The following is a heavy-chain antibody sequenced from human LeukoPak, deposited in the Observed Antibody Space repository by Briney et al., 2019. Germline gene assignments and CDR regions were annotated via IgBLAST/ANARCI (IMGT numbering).Heavy chain of an antibody. D-gene: IGHD2-21*01. CDR1: GDSLSTYY. CDR3: ARGNSFFAY. J-gene: IGHJ4*02. CDR2: IYTSGST. V-gene: IGHV4-4*07. Sequence: PSDTLSLPCTLSGDSLSTYYWSWLRQPAGKGVEWIGRIYTSGSTNYNPSLKSRVTMSVDTSKNQFSLKLSSVTAADTAVYYCARGNSFFAYWGQGTLVTVSS.